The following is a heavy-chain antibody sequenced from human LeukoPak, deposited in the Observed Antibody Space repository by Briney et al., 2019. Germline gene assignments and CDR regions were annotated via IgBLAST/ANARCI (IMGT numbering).Heavy chain of an antibody. V-gene: IGHV6-1*01. CDR1: GDSVSSNRAA. D-gene: IGHD6-13*01. Sequence: SQTLSLTCAISGDSVSSNRAAWNWIRQSPSRGLECLGRTYYRSKWYNDYAVSVKSRITINPDTSKNQFSLHPNSVTPEDTAVYYCARTGDKIAAAGTGTYYYYGMDVWGQGTTVTVSS. CDR2: TYYRSKWYN. CDR3: ARTGDKIAAAGTGTYYYYGMDV. J-gene: IGHJ6*02.